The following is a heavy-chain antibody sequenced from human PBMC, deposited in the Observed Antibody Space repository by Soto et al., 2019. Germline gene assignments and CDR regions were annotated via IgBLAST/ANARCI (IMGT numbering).Heavy chain of an antibody. CDR3: ARGRMATVTHYYYYGMDV. D-gene: IGHD4-4*01. CDR2: IIPIFGIA. Sequence: SVKVSCKASGGTFSRYSITWVRQAPGHGLEWIGRIIPIFGIASYAQKFQGRVTITADESTSTAYMELSSLRSEDTAVYYCARGRMATVTHYYYYGMDVWGQGTTVTVSS. V-gene: IGHV1-69*02. J-gene: IGHJ6*02. CDR1: GGTFSRYS.